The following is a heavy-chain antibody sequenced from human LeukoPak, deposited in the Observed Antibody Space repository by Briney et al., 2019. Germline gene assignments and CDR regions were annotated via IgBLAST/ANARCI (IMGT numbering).Heavy chain of an antibody. V-gene: IGHV3-11*01. CDR3: VKSRRVGANQRGLFDY. CDR2: ISSSGSTI. CDR1: GFIFSDFY. J-gene: IGHJ4*02. Sequence: GGSLRLSCVVSGFIFSDFYMSWIRQAPGKGLEWVSYISSSGSTIFYADSVKGRFTISRDNAKNSLYLQMSSLRAEDTAVYYCVKSRRVGANQRGLFDYWGQGTLVTVSP. D-gene: IGHD1-26*01.